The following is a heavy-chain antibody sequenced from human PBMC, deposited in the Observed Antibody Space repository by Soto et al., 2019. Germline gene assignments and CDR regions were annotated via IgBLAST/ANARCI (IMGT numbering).Heavy chain of an antibody. V-gene: IGHV4-31*03. Sequence: SETLSLTCTVSGGSISSGGYYWSWIRQHPGKGLEWIGYIYYSGSTYYNPSLKSRVTISVDTSKNQFSLKLSSVTAADTAVYYCARGTSGYSYAHYGMDVWGQGTTVTVSS. CDR2: IYYSGST. D-gene: IGHD5-18*01. J-gene: IGHJ6*02. CDR3: ARGTSGYSYAHYGMDV. CDR1: GGSISSGGYY.